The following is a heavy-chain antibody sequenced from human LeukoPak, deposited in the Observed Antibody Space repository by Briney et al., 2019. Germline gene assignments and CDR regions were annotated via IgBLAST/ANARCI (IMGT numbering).Heavy chain of an antibody. D-gene: IGHD3-22*01. CDR2: ISSSSSTI. CDR3: ARDTTYDSSGYGY. CDR1: GFTFSSYS. V-gene: IGHV3-48*04. J-gene: IGHJ4*02. Sequence: GGSLRLSCAASGFTFSSYSMNWVRQAPGKGLEWVSYISSSSSTIYYADSVKGRLTISRDNAKNSLYLQMNSLRAEDTAVYYCARDTTYDSSGYGYWGQGTLVTVSS.